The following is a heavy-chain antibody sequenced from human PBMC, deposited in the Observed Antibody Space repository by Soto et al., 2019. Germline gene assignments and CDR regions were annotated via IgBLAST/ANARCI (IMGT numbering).Heavy chain of an antibody. CDR1: GYTFTSYY. J-gene: IGHJ4*02. CDR3: AREMDEYSSSTAFDY. D-gene: IGHD6-6*01. CDR2: INPSGGST. V-gene: IGHV1-46*01. Sequence: ASVKVSCKASGYTFTSYYMHWVRRAPGQGLEWMGIINPSGGSTSYAQKFQGRVTMTRDTSTSTVYMELSSLRSEDTAVYYCAREMDEYSSSTAFDYWGQGTLVTVSS.